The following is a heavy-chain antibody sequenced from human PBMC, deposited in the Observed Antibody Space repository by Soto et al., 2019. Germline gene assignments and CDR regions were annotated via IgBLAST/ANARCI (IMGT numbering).Heavy chain of an antibody. CDR1: GYTFTRNG. V-gene: IGHV1-18*01. CDR2: ISPNSGNI. CDR3: ARVRRLVPVATWYYHSMDV. D-gene: IGHD5-12*01. Sequence: ASVKVSCKTSGYTFTRNGISWVRQAPGQGLEWMGWISPNSGNIKYAQKLQGRVIMTTDTSTSTAYMELRSLRSDDTAVYYCARVRRLVPVATWYYHSMDVWGQGTTVTVSS. J-gene: IGHJ6*02.